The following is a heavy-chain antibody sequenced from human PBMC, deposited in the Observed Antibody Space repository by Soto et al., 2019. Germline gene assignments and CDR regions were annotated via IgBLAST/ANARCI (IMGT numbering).Heavy chain of an antibody. Sequence: QVQLQESGPGLVKPSETLSLTCTDSGGSISSYYWSWIRQPPGKGLEWIGYIYYSGSTNYNPSLKSRVTISVDTSKNQFSLKLSSVTVADTAVYYCARHYLGTVTRTVFSAFDIWGQGTMVTVSS. CDR1: GGSISSYY. V-gene: IGHV4-59*08. J-gene: IGHJ3*02. CDR3: ARHYLGTVTRTVFSAFDI. D-gene: IGHD4-17*01. CDR2: IYYSGST.